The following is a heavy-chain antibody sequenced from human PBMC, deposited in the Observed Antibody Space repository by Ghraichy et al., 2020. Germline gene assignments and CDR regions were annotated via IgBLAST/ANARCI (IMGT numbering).Heavy chain of an antibody. V-gene: IGHV4-39*01. CDR1: GGSISSSSYY. J-gene: IGHJ4*02. D-gene: IGHD2-2*02. CDR3: ARYRLKIYVVVPAAIWDY. CDR2: IYYSGST. Sequence: SETLSLTCTVSGGSISSSSYYWGWLRQPPGKGLEWIGSIYYSGSTYYNPSLKSRVTISVDTSKNQFSLKLSSVTAADTAVYYCARYRLKIYVVVPAAIWDYWGQGTLVTVSS.